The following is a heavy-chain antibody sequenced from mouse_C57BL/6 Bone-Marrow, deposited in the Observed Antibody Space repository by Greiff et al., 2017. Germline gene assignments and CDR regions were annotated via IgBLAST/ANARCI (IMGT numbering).Heavy chain of an antibody. CDR3: SEDSAVYYCALYYGNPFAY. D-gene: IGHD2-1*01. V-gene: IGHV1-87*01. J-gene: IGHJ3*01. CDR2: GQGLEWIG. Sequence: LRESGPELARPWASVKISCQAFYTFSRRVHFAIRDTNYWMQWVKQRPGQGLEWIGAIYPGNGDTSYNQKFKGKATLTADKSSSTAYMQLSSLTSEDSAVYYCALYYGNPFAYWGQGTLVTVSA. CDR1: YTFSRRVH.